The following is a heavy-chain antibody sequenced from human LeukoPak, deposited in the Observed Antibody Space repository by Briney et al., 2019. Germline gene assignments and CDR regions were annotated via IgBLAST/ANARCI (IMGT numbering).Heavy chain of an antibody. Sequence: GGSLRLSCAASGFTFSSYGMHWVRQAPGKGLEWVAVISYDGSNKYYADSVKGRFTISRDNSKNTLYLQMNSLRAEDTAVYYCARDQVPLWFGDLNWFDPWGQGTLVTVSS. J-gene: IGHJ5*02. CDR2: ISYDGSNK. CDR3: ARDQVPLWFGDLNWFDP. D-gene: IGHD3-10*01. V-gene: IGHV3-30*03. CDR1: GFTFSSYG.